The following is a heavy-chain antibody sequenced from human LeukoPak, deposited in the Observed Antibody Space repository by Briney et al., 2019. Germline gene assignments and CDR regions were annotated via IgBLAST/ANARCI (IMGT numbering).Heavy chain of an antibody. D-gene: IGHD6-6*01. CDR2: IYSGGST. CDR3: ARRYSSSSLNPTHAFDI. J-gene: IGHJ3*02. CDR1: GFTVSSNY. Sequence: GGSLRLSCAASGFTVSSNYMSWVRQAPGKELEWVSVIYSGGSTYYADSVKGRFTISRDNSKNTLYLQMNSLRAEDTAVYYCARRYSSSSLNPTHAFDIWGQGTMVTVSS. V-gene: IGHV3-66*01.